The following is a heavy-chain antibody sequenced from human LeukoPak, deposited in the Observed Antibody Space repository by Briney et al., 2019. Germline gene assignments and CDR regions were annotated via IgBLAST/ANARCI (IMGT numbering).Heavy chain of an antibody. J-gene: IGHJ4*02. CDR3: AQGYSSGWYPY. D-gene: IGHD6-19*01. Sequence: GGSLRLSCAVSGFSVSSYGMSWVRQAPGKGLEWIPAISVNGETTYYANSVKGRFIISRDNSENTLYLQMNSLRAEDTAVCYCAQGYSSGWYPYWGQGSLVSVSS. CDR2: ISVNGETT. V-gene: IGHV3-23*01. CDR1: GFSVSSYG.